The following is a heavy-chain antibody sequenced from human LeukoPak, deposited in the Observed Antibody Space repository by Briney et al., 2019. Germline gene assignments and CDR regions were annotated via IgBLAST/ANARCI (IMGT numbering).Heavy chain of an antibody. D-gene: IGHD6-19*01. J-gene: IGHJ3*02. V-gene: IGHV3-21*01. Sequence: GGSLRLSCAASGFTFSSYSMNWVRQAPGKGLEWVSSISSSSNYIYYADSVKGRFTISRDNAKNSLYLQMNSLRAEDTAVYYCARDYSSGWYIGFDAFDIWGQGTMVTVSS. CDR1: GFTFSSYS. CDR2: ISSSSNYI. CDR3: ARDYSSGWYIGFDAFDI.